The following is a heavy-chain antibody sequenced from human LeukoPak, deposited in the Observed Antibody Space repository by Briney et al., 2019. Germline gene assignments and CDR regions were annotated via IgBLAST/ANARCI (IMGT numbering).Heavy chain of an antibody. J-gene: IGHJ4*02. CDR3: AGSSGWDYYFDY. D-gene: IGHD6-19*01. CDR2: IYYSGST. Sequence: SETLSLTCTVSGGSISSYYWSWIRQPPGKGLEWIGYIYYSGSTNYNPSLKSRVTISVDTSKNQFSLKLSSVTAADTAVYYCAGSSGWDYYFDYWGQGTLVTVSS. CDR1: GGSISSYY. V-gene: IGHV4-59*01.